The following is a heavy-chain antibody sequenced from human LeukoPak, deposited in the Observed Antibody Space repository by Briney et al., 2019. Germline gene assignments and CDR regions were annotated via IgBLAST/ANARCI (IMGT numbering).Heavy chain of an antibody. J-gene: IGHJ6*02. CDR3: ARDRIVVVPAATTEHYYYYGMDV. Sequence: PGGSLRLSCAASGFTFSSYSMNWVRQAPGKGLEWVSSISSSSSSIYYADSVKGRFTISRDNPKNSLYLQMNSLRAEDTAVYYCARDRIVVVPAATTEHYYYYGMDVWGQGTTVTVSS. D-gene: IGHD2-2*01. CDR2: ISSSSSSI. V-gene: IGHV3-21*01. CDR1: GFTFSSYS.